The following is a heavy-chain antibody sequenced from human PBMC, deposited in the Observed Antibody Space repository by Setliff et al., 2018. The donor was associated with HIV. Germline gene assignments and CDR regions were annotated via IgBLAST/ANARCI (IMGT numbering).Heavy chain of an antibody. CDR1: GYTFSSYD. D-gene: IGHD3-22*01. CDR3: ARARRDSYDRGRRNHYYIDV. Sequence: ASVKVSCKASGYTFSSYDINWVRQATGQGLEWMGWMNPNSGNTGYAQKFQGRVTMTRDTSIITAYMELNNLKFEDTAVYYCARARRDSYDRGRRNHYYIDVWGKGTTVTVSS. J-gene: IGHJ6*03. V-gene: IGHV1-8*02. CDR2: MNPNSGNT.